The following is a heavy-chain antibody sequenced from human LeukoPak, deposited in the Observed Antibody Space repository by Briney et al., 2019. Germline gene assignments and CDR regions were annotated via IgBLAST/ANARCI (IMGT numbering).Heavy chain of an antibody. V-gene: IGHV3-23*01. CDR3: AKGDYGGNPDAFDI. J-gene: IGHJ3*02. Sequence: GGSLRLSCAASGFTLSSYAVSWVRQAPGKGLEWGSLICGSGGATNYAASVMGRFRISRDISKNMLYLLMNTLRAEDTAVYYCAKGDYGGNPDAFDIWGQGTLVTVSP. CDR1: GFTLSSYA. CDR2: ICGSGGAT. D-gene: IGHD4-23*01.